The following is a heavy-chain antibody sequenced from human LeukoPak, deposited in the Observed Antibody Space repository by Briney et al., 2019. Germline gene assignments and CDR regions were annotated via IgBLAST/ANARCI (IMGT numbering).Heavy chain of an antibody. CDR1: GFTFDDYA. Sequence: PGRSLRLSCAASGFTFDDYAMHWVRQAPGKGLEWVSGISWNSGSIGYADSVKGRFTISRDNAKNSLYLQMNSLRAEDTALYYCAKSVVAGTYYFDYWGQGTLVTVSS. D-gene: IGHD6-19*01. CDR2: ISWNSGSI. CDR3: AKSVVAGTYYFDY. V-gene: IGHV3-9*01. J-gene: IGHJ4*02.